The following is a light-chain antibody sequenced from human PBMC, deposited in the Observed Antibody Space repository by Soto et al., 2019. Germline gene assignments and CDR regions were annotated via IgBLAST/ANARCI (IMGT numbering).Light chain of an antibody. CDR3: SSYTSTNTVI. V-gene: IGLV2-14*01. CDR1: SSDVGAYNY. J-gene: IGLJ2*01. CDR2: RVT. Sequence: QSVLTQPASVSGSPGQSITISCTGSSSDVGAYNYVSWYQHHPGEAPKLIIYRVTKRPSGVSSRFSASKSGNTASLTISGLQAEDECHYYCSSYTSTNTVIFGGGTKVTVL.